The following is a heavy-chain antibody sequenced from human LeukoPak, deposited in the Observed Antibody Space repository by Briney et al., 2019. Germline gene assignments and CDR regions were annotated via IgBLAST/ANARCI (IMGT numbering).Heavy chain of an antibody. CDR3: ATGNYYDSRGYYTFGH. Sequence: PGGSLRLPCAASEFTFDKYWMHWVRQAPGKGLVWVSRINGDGTITSYADSVKGAFIISRDNAKNTLYLQVSSLRAEDTAVYYCATGNYYDSRGYYTFGHWGQGTLVTVSS. J-gene: IGHJ4*02. CDR1: EFTFDKYW. CDR2: INGDGTIT. D-gene: IGHD3-22*01. V-gene: IGHV3-74*01.